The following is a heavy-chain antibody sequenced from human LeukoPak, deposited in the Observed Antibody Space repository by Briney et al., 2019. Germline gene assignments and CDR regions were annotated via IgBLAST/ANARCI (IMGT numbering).Heavy chain of an antibody. CDR2: IRYDGSNK. D-gene: IGHD6-13*01. CDR3: AKARAGMYSSSWYSDAFDI. CDR1: GFTFSSYG. J-gene: IGHJ3*02. Sequence: SGGSLRLSCAASGFTFSSYGMHWVRQAPGKGLEWVAFIRYDGSNKYYADSVKGRFTISRDNSKNTLYLQMNSLRAEDTAVYYCAKARAGMYSSSWYSDAFDIWGQGTMVTVSS. V-gene: IGHV3-30*02.